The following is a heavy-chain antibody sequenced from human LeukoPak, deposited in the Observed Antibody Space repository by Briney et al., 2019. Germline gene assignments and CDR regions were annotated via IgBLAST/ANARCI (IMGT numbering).Heavy chain of an antibody. V-gene: IGHV4-39*01. CDR2: IYYSGST. J-gene: IGHJ4*02. D-gene: IGHD2-15*01. CDR1: GGSISSSSYY. CDR3: ARQGVGVVASFDY. Sequence: PETLSLTCTVSGGSISSSSYYWGWIRQPPGKGLEWIGSIYYSGSTYYNPSLKSRVTISVDTSKNQFSLKLSSVTAADTAVYYCARQGVGVVASFDYWGQGTLVTVSS.